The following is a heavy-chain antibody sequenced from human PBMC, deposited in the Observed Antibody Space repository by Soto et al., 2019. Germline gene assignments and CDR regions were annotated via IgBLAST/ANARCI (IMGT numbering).Heavy chain of an antibody. CDR2: IHYSGST. CDR3: ARDPSGDVVVPAAMGGYGMDV. J-gene: IGHJ6*02. Sequence: SETLSLTCTVSGGSISSGDYYWSWIRQPPGKGLEWIGYIHYSGSTYYNPSLKSRVTISVDTSKNQFSLKLSSVTAADTAVYYCARDPSGDVVVPAAMGGYGMDVWGQGTTVTVSS. D-gene: IGHD2-2*01. V-gene: IGHV4-30-4*01. CDR1: GGSISSGDYY.